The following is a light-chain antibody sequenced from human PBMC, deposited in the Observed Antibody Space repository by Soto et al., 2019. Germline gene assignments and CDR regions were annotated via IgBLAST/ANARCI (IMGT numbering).Light chain of an antibody. Sequence: EIGLPQSPGPLFFPPGERATLPCRASQSFTSSYLAWSQQKPGQSPRFPIFVASSRATGIPDRFSGSGSGTDFTLTISRLEPEDFAVYYCQQFGTSSWTFGQGTKVEIK. CDR3: QQFGTSSWT. J-gene: IGKJ1*01. CDR2: VAS. V-gene: IGKV3-20*01. CDR1: QSFTSSY.